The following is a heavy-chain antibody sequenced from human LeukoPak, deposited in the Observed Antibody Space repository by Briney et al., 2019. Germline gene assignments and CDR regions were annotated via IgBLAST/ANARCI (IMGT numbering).Heavy chain of an antibody. CDR1: GGSISSRSYF. V-gene: IGHV4-39*07. CDR3: ARESYCTAATCPGWFDP. CDR2: IYYSGSP. J-gene: IGHJ5*02. Sequence: SETLSLTCTVSGGSISSRSYFWGWLRQPPGKGLEWIASIYYSGSPFYTPPLKSRATISVDTSKNQFSLRLSSVTAADTAVYYCARESYCTAATCPGWFDPWGQGTLVTVSS. D-gene: IGHD2-8*02.